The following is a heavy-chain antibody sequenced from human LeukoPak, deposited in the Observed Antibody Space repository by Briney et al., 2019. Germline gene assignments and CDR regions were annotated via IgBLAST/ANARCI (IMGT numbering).Heavy chain of an antibody. CDR1: GFTFSSYA. Sequence: GGSLRLSCAASGFTFSSYAMHWVRQAPGKGLEYVSAISSNGGSTYYANSVKGRFTISRDNSKNTLYLQMGSLRAEDMALYYCAKGYSYGFVDAFDIWGQGTMVTVSS. CDR2: ISSNGGST. CDR3: AKGYSYGFVDAFDI. V-gene: IGHV3-64*01. J-gene: IGHJ3*02. D-gene: IGHD5-18*01.